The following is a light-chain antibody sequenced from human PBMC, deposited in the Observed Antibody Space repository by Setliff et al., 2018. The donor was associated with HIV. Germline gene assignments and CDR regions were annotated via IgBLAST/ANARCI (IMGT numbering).Light chain of an antibody. V-gene: IGLV2-14*03. CDR2: DVA. J-gene: IGLJ1*01. CDR3: NSYTINNTYV. CDR1: SSDVGRYDY. Sequence: QSALAQPASVSGSPGQSITISCTGTSSDVGRYDYVSWCRQHPGKVPQLLSYDVANRASGVSNRFSGSKSGDTASLTISGLQADDEADYYCNSYTINNTYVFGTGTKGTVL.